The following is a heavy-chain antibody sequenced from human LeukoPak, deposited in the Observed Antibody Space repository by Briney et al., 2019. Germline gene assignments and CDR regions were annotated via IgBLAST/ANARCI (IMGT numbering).Heavy chain of an antibody. V-gene: IGHV1-18*01. J-gene: IGHJ4*02. D-gene: IGHD2-2*01. CDR2: ISAYNGNT. CDR1: GYTFTSYG. Sequence: ASVKVSCKASGYTFTSYGISWVRQAPGQGLGWMGWISAYNGNTNYAQKLQGRVTMTTDTSTSTAYMELRSLRPDDTAVYYCARGKVVPALYYFDYWGQGTLVTVSS. CDR3: ARGKVVPALYYFDY.